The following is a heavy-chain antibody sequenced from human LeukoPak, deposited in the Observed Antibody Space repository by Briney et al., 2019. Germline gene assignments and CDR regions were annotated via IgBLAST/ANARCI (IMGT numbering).Heavy chain of an antibody. D-gene: IGHD1-26*01. CDR3: ARDKVVGPTQFDY. V-gene: IGHV3-7*01. CDR2: IEQVGSEI. CDR1: GFTFSSYG. Sequence: GGSLRLSCAASGFTFSSYGMRWVRQAPGKGLEWVANIEQVGSEIYYVDSVKGRFTISRDNAKNSLYLQMNSLRAEDTAVYYCARDKVVGPTQFDYWGQGALVTVSS. J-gene: IGHJ4*02.